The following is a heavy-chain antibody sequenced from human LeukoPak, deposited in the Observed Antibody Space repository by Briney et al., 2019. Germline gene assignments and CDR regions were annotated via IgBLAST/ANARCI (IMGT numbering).Heavy chain of an antibody. J-gene: IGHJ4*02. CDR2: ISSSSSYI. Sequence: GGSLRLSCAASGFTFSSYSMNWVRQAPGKGLEWVSSISSSSSYIYYADSAKGRFTISRDNAKNSLYLQMNSLRAEDTAVYYCARDRSSWYPIPGYWGQGTLVTVSS. CDR3: ARDRSSWYPIPGY. V-gene: IGHV3-21*01. CDR1: GFTFSSYS. D-gene: IGHD6-13*01.